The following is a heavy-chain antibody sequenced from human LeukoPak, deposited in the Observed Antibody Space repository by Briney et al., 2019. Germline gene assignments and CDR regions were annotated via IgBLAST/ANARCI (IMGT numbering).Heavy chain of an antibody. CDR3: ARGDDYGDSLVAY. J-gene: IGHJ4*02. CDR2: ISTTGRTL. D-gene: IGHD4-17*01. Sequence: GGSLRLSCAASGFVFSGYEMNWVRQAPGKGLEWISSISTTGRTLNYADSVKGRFTISRDNAKNSLYLQMNSLSAEDTAVYYCARGDDYGDSLVAYWGQGTLVTVSS. CDR1: GFVFSGYE. V-gene: IGHV3-48*03.